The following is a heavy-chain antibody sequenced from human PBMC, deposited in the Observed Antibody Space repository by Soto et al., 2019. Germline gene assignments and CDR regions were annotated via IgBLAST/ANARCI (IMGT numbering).Heavy chain of an antibody. CDR3: ARELGGARDY. V-gene: IGHV3-53*02. J-gene: IGHJ4*02. CDR1: GFTVSSNY. Sequence: EVQLVETGGGLIQPGGSLRLSCAASGFTVSSNYMSWVRQAPGKGLEWVSVIYSGGSTYYADSVKGRFTISRDNSKNTLYLQMNGLRAGDRAVYYCARELGGARDYWGQGTLVTVSS. D-gene: IGHD7-27*01. CDR2: IYSGGST.